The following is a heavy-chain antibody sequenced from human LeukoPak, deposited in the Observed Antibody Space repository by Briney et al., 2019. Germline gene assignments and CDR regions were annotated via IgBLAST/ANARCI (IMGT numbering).Heavy chain of an antibody. D-gene: IGHD6-19*01. J-gene: IGHJ4*02. Sequence: SDTLSLPRTVSGGSISSYYWSWMRQPPAKGLEGIGYIYYSGSTNYNPSLKSRLDISVDTSKNQFSLKLSSVTAADTAVYYCARDVAVAARGYFDYWGQGTLVTVSS. CDR2: IYYSGST. V-gene: IGHV4-59*01. CDR1: GGSISSYY. CDR3: ARDVAVAARGYFDY.